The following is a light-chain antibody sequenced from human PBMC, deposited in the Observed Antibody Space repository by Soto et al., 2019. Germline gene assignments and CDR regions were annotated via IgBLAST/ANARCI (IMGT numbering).Light chain of an antibody. J-gene: IGKJ1*01. CDR1: QAINNY. V-gene: IGKV1-5*01. CDR3: QQYNSYPWT. Sequence: DIQMKQNTSSLSASVGERVSIACQAGQAINNYLTWYQQKPGQAPKLLIYDASILETGIPSRFSGSASETEFTLTISSLQPDDFAAYYCQQYNSYPWTFGQGTKVDI. CDR2: DAS.